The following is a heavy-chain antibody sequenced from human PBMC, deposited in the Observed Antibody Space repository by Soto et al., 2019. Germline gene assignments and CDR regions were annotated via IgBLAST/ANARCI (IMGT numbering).Heavy chain of an antibody. V-gene: IGHV4-59*01. CDR2: IYYSGST. Sequence: SETLSLTCTVSGGSISSYYWSWIRQPPGKGLEWIGYIYYSGSTNYNPSLKSRVTISVDTSKNQFSLKLSSVTAADTAVYYCARDNSHYSSSGYGGAFDIWGQGTMVTVSS. D-gene: IGHD6-13*01. CDR3: ARDNSHYSSSGYGGAFDI. J-gene: IGHJ3*02. CDR1: GGSISSYY.